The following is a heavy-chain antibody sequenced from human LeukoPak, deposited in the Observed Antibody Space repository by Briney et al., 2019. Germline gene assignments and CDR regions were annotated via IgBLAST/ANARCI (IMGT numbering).Heavy chain of an antibody. V-gene: IGHV3-21*01. Sequence: GGSLRLSCAASGFTFSSYSMNWVRQAPGKGLEWVSSISSSSSYIYYADSVKGRFTISRDNAKNSLYLQKNSLRAEDTAVYYCARGGENVLRFLEWLLPFFDYWGQGTLVTVSS. CDR3: ARGGENVLRFLEWLLPFFDY. J-gene: IGHJ4*02. D-gene: IGHD3-3*01. CDR2: ISSSSSYI. CDR1: GFTFSSYS.